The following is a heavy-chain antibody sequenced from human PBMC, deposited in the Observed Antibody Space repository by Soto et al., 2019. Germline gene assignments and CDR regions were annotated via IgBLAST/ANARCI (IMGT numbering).Heavy chain of an antibody. J-gene: IGHJ4*02. V-gene: IGHV1-3*01. Sequence: ASVKVSCKASGYTFTSYAMHWVRQAPGQRLEWMGWINAGNGNTKYSQKFQGRVTITRDTSASTAYMELSSLRSEDTAVYYCARYKCFCIDTSCPASDYWCKATLVTVSS. CDR3: ARYKCFCIDTSCPASDY. D-gene: IGHD2-2*01. CDR2: INAGNGNT. CDR1: GYTFTSYA.